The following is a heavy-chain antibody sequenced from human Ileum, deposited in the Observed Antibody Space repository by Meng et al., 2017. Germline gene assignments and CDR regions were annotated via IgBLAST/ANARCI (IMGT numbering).Heavy chain of an antibody. D-gene: IGHD4-17*01. Sequence: GESLKISCAASGFTFSSYEMNWVRQAPGKGLEWVSYISSSGSTIYYADSVKGQFTISRDNAKNSLYLQMNSLRSEDTAVYYCARDGLDYGVFGGMDVWGQGNTV. CDR1: GFTFSSYE. CDR2: ISSSGSTI. V-gene: IGHV3-48*03. J-gene: IGHJ6*02. CDR3: ARDGLDYGVFGGMDV.